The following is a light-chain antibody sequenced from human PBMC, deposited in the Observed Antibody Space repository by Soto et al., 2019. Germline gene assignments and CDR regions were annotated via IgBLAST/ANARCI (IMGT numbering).Light chain of an antibody. V-gene: IGKV3-15*01. CDR3: QQYNNWPPRRT. Sequence: EIVMTQSPATLSVSPGERATLSCRASQSVSSNLAWYQQKPGQAPRLLIYGASTGATGIPARFSGSGSGTEFTLTISSLQSEDFAVYYCQQYNNWPPRRTFGQGTKVDIK. CDR1: QSVSSN. CDR2: GAS. J-gene: IGKJ1*01.